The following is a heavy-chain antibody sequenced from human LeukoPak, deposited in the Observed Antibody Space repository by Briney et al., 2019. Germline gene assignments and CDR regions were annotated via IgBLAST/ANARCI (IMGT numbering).Heavy chain of an antibody. CDR1: GGSISSYY. CDR2: IYYSGST. Sequence: PSETLSLTCTVSGGSISSYYWSWIRQPPGKGLEWIGYIYYSGSTNYNPSLKSRVTISVDTSKNQFSLKLSSVTAADTAVYYCARDLSSGWYWYWGQGTLVTVSS. CDR3: ARDLSSGWYWY. J-gene: IGHJ4*02. D-gene: IGHD6-19*01. V-gene: IGHV4-59*01.